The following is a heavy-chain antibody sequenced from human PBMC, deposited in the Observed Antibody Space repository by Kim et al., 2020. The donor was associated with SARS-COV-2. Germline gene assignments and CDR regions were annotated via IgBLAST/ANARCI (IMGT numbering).Heavy chain of an antibody. Sequence: SVKVSCKASGGTFSSYAISWVRQAPGQGLEWMGRIIPILGIANYAQKFQGRVTITADKSTSTAYMELSSLRSEDTAVYYCAREGQALELRLPDWFDPWGQGTLVTVSS. J-gene: IGHJ5*02. D-gene: IGHD1-7*01. CDR2: IIPILGIA. V-gene: IGHV1-69*04. CDR3: AREGQALELRLPDWFDP. CDR1: GGTFSSYA.